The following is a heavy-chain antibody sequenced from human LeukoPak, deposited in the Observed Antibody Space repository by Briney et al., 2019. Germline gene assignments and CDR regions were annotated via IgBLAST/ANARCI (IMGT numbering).Heavy chain of an antibody. CDR2: IIPIFGTA. V-gene: IGHV1-69*01. Sequence: GSSVKVSCKASGGTFSSYAISWVRQAPGQGLEWMGGIIPIFGTANYAQKFQGRVTITADESTGTAYMELSSLRSEDTAVYYCARNTYDILTGYSGPYYYMDVWGKGTTVTISS. D-gene: IGHD3-9*01. CDR3: ARNTYDILTGYSGPYYYMDV. CDR1: GGTFSSYA. J-gene: IGHJ6*03.